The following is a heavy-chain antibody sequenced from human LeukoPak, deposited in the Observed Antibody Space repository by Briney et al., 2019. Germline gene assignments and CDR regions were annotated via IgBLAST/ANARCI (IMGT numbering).Heavy chain of an antibody. V-gene: IGHV1-69*13. CDR3: ARGEVVTYFDY. D-gene: IGHD4-23*01. CDR2: IIPIFGTA. CDR1: GGTFSSYA. Sequence: ASVKVSCKASGGTFSSYAISWVRQAPGRGLEWMGGIIPIFGTANYAQKFQGRGTITADESTSTAYMELSSLRSEDTAVYYCARGEVVTYFDYWGQGTLATVSS. J-gene: IGHJ4*02.